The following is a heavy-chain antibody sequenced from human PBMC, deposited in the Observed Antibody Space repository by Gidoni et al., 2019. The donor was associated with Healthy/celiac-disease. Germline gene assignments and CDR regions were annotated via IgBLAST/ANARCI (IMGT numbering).Heavy chain of an antibody. CDR2: IRSKAYGGTT. CDR3: TREHYYGSGSFLGYFDY. Sequence: EVQLVESGGGLVQPGRSLRLSCTASGFTFGDYAMSWFRQAPGKGLEWVGFIRSKAYGGTTEYAASVKGRFTISRDDSKSIAYLQMNSLKTEDTAVYYCTREHYYGSGSFLGYFDYWGQGTLVTVSS. J-gene: IGHJ4*02. V-gene: IGHV3-49*03. D-gene: IGHD3-10*01. CDR1: GFTFGDYA.